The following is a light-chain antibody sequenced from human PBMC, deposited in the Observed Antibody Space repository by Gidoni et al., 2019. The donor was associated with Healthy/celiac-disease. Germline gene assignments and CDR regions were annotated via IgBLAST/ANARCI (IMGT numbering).Light chain of an antibody. CDR2: DAS. CDR1: QDISNY. V-gene: IGKV1-33*01. CDR3: QQYDNLPSLT. J-gene: IGKJ4*01. Sequence: DIQMTQSPSSLSASVGDRVTITCQASQDISNYLHWYQQKTGTAPKLLIYDASNLETGVPSRFSGSGSGTDFTFTISSLQPEDIATYYCQQYDNLPSLTFGGGTKVEIK.